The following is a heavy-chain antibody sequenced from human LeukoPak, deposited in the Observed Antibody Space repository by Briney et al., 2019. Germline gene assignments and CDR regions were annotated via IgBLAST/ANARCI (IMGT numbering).Heavy chain of an antibody. CDR3: AKGGYYYDSSGYSPGAFDT. CDR2: ISYDGSNK. Sequence: GRSLRLSCAASGFTVSSYAMHWVRQAPGKGLEWVAVISYDGSNKYYADSVKGRFTISRDNSKNTLYLQMNSLRAEDTAVYYCAKGGYYYDSSGYSPGAFDTWGQGTMVTVSS. J-gene: IGHJ3*02. D-gene: IGHD3-22*01. V-gene: IGHV3-30-3*01. CDR1: GFTVSSYA.